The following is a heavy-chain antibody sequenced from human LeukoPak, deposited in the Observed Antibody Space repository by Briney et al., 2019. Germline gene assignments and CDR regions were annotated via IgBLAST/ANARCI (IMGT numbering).Heavy chain of an antibody. D-gene: IGHD1-26*01. J-gene: IGHJ4*02. Sequence: GGSLRLSCAASGFTFSSYSMNWVRQAPGRGLEWVSYISSSSSTIYYADSVKGRFTISRDNAKNSLYLQMNSLRAEDTAVYYCARDSLPQTEGVSEWELAFDYWGQGTLVTVSS. CDR1: GFTFSSYS. V-gene: IGHV3-48*04. CDR2: ISSSSSTI. CDR3: ARDSLPQTEGVSEWELAFDY.